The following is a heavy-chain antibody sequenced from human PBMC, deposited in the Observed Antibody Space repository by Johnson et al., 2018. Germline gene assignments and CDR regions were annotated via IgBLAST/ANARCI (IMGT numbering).Heavy chain of an antibody. J-gene: IGHJ1*01. V-gene: IGHV3-73*01. Sequence: VQLQESGGGLVQPGGSLKLSCAASGFTFSGSAMHWVRQASGKGLEWIGRIRSKANSYATAYAASVKGRFTISREDSKTTAYLQMNSLKTEDTAVYYCTSEGHWGQGTLVTVSS. CDR1: GFTFSGSA. CDR2: IRSKANSYAT. CDR3: TSEGH.